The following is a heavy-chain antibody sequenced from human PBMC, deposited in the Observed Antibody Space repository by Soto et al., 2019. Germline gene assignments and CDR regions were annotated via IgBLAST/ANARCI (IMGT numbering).Heavy chain of an antibody. CDR3: ANRIAAAARHYYGMDV. V-gene: IGHV3-23*01. Sequence: PGGSLRLSCADSGFTFSSYAMSWVRQAPRKGLEWVSAISGSGGSTYYADSVKGRFTISRDNSKNTLYLQMNSLRAEDTAVYYCANRIAAAARHYYGMDVWGQGTTVTVSS. CDR2: ISGSGGST. D-gene: IGHD6-13*01. CDR1: GFTFSSYA. J-gene: IGHJ6*02.